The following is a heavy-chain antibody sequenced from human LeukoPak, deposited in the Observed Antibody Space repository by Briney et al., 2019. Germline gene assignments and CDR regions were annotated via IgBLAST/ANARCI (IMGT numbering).Heavy chain of an antibody. CDR2: ISGSGGRT. CDR1: GFTFSSDV. Sequence: GGSVRLSCAASGFTFSSDVMSWVRQAPGKGLEWVPAISGSGGRTYYADSVKGRFTISRDNSKNTLYLQMNSLRAEDTAVYYCAKVRAPRQYYFDYWGQGTLVTVSS. J-gene: IGHJ4*02. CDR3: AKVRAPRQYYFDY. V-gene: IGHV3-23*01. D-gene: IGHD1-26*01.